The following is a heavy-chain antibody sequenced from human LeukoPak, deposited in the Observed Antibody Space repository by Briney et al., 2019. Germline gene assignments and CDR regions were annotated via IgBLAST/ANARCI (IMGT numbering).Heavy chain of an antibody. V-gene: IGHV4-30-4*08. CDR2: IYYSGST. D-gene: IGHD2-2*01. CDR1: GVSISSGDYY. CDR3: ARVSPVGGAFDI. Sequence: SETLSLTCTVSGVSISSGDYYWSWIRQPPGKGLERIGYIYYSGSTYYNPSLKSRVTISVDTSKNQFSLKLSSVTAADTAVYYCARVSPVGGAFDIWGQGTMVTVSS. J-gene: IGHJ3*02.